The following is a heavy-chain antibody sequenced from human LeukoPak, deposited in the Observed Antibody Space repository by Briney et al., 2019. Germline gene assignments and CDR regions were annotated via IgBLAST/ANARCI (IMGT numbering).Heavy chain of an antibody. CDR2: ISGSGGST. Sequence: GGSLRLSCAASGFTFSSYSMNWVRQAPGKGLEWVSAISGSGGSTYYADSVKGRFTISRDNSKNTLYLQMNSLRAEDTAVYYCAKVITMVRGVFDYWGQGTLVTVSS. J-gene: IGHJ4*02. CDR1: GFTFSSYS. V-gene: IGHV3-23*01. CDR3: AKVITMVRGVFDY. D-gene: IGHD3-10*01.